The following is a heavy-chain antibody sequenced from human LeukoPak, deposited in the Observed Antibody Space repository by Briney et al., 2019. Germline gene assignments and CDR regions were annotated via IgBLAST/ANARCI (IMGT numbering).Heavy chain of an antibody. Sequence: ASVKVSCKASGYTFTSYDINWVRQATGQGLERKGWMNPNSGTTGYAQKFQGRVTITRNTSISTAYMELSSLRSEDTAVYYCARGQRITMVRGVIIGYYFDFWGQGTLVTVSS. J-gene: IGHJ4*02. CDR1: GYTFTSYD. V-gene: IGHV1-8*03. CDR2: MNPNSGTT. D-gene: IGHD3-10*01. CDR3: ARGQRITMVRGVIIGYYFDF.